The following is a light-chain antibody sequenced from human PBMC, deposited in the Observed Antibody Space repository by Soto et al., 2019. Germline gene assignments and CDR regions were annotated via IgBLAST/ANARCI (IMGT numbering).Light chain of an antibody. V-gene: IGKV3-20*01. CDR1: QSVISNH. CDR2: GAS. J-gene: IGKJ4*01. Sequence: IVLTQSPGTLSFSPLERATLSCRASQSVISNHLAWYQQKPGQAPRLLIYGASTRASGIPDRFSGSGSGTDFTLTISRLEPEDLAVYYCQRYGSSPLTFGGGTKVDI. CDR3: QRYGSSPLT.